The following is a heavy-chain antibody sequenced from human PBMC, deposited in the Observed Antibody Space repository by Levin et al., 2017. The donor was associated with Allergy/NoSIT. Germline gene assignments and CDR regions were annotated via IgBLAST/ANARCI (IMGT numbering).Heavy chain of an antibody. CDR2: INPNSGGT. Sequence: GESLKISCKASGYTFTGYYMHWVRQAPGQGLEWMGWINPNSGGTNYAQKFQGRVTMTRDTSISTAYMELSRLRSDDTAVYYCARAGKWLRFLMGYWGQGTLVTVSS. J-gene: IGHJ4*02. V-gene: IGHV1-2*02. D-gene: IGHD5-12*01. CDR3: ARAGKWLRFLMGY. CDR1: GYTFTGYY.